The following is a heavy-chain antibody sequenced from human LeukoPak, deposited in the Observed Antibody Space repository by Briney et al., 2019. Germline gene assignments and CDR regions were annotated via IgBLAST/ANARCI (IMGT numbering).Heavy chain of an antibody. J-gene: IGHJ6*03. V-gene: IGHV4-34*01. CDR3: ARHNYDSSGYPGDYYYYMDV. CDR1: GGSFSGYY. Sequence: KTSETLSLTCAVYGGSFSGYYWSWIRQPPGKGLEWIGEINHRGSTNYNPSLKSRVTISLDTSKNQFSLKLSSVTAADTAVYYCARHNYDSSGYPGDYYYYMDVWGKGTTVTVSS. CDR2: INHRGST. D-gene: IGHD3-22*01.